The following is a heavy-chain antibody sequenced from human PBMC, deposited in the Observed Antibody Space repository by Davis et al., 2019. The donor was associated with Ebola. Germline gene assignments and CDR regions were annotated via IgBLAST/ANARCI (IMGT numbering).Heavy chain of an antibody. CDR3: ARDPSGWYYFDY. J-gene: IGHJ4*02. CDR1: GYTFISYA. Sequence: AASVKVSCKASGYTFISYAMHWVRQAPGQRLEWMGWINAVKGNTKYSQKFQDRVTITRDTSASTAYMELSSLRSEDTAVYYCARDPSGWYYFDYWGQGTLVTVSS. D-gene: IGHD6-19*01. V-gene: IGHV1-3*01. CDR2: INAVKGNT.